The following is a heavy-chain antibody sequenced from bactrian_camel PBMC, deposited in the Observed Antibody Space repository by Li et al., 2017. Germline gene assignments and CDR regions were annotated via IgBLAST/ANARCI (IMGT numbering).Heavy chain of an antibody. V-gene: IGHV3S53*01. J-gene: IGHJ4*01. CDR1: GGPYSKYC. Sequence: HVQLVESGGGSVEAGGSLTLPCVVSGGPYSKYCMAWWRQAPGQEREGIATIHSGDSTSYADSVKGRFTISKDHAKNILYLQMNNLKPEDSGMYSCAAETTYGPPGCYSVGYSTWGQGTQVTVS. D-gene: IGHD5*01. CDR2: IHSGDST. CDR3: AAETTYGPPGCYSVGYST.